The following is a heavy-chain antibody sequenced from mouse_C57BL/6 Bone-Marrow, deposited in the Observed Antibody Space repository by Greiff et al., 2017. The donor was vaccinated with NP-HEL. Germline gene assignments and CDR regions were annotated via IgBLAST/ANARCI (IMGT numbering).Heavy chain of an antibody. CDR2: ISSGSSTI. D-gene: IGHD4-1*01. CDR1: GFTFSDYG. CDR3: ARTGTGAY. V-gene: IGHV5-17*01. J-gene: IGHJ3*01. Sequence: VQLKESGGGLVKPGGSLKLSCAASGFTFSDYGMHWVRQAPEKGLEWVAYISSGSSTIYYVDTVKGRFTISRDNAKNTLFLQMTSLRSEDTAMYYCARTGTGAYWGQGTLVTVSA.